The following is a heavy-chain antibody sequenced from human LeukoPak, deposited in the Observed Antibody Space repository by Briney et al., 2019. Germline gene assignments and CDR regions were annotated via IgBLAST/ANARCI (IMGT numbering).Heavy chain of an antibody. CDR2: VHYSGAT. D-gene: IGHD6-19*01. Sequence: SETLSLTCTVSSGSISTTSYYWGWIRQPPGKGLEWIGIVHYSGATYYNPSLQSRVTISVDTSKNQFSLKLTSVSAADTAVYYCARRPYSSGWYDYWGQGTLVTVSS. CDR1: SGSISTTSYY. CDR3: ARRPYSSGWYDY. V-gene: IGHV4-39*01. J-gene: IGHJ4*02.